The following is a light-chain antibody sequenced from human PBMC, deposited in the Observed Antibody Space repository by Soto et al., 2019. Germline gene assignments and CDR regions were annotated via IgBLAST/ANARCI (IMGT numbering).Light chain of an antibody. CDR3: QQRGDWPPIT. CDR1: QSFRGL. CDR2: DAS. Sequence: EVVLTQSPVTLSLSPGERATLSCRASQSFRGLLAWYQQKPGQAPRLLIYDASNRTTGIPARFSGSGSGTDFTLTISSLEPEDFAVYYCQQRGDWPPITFGQGTRLEI. J-gene: IGKJ5*01. V-gene: IGKV3-11*01.